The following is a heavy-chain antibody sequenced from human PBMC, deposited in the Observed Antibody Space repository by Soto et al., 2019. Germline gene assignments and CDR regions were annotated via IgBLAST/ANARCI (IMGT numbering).Heavy chain of an antibody. CDR2: ISYDGSNK. J-gene: IGHJ2*01. Sequence: PAGSLRLSCAASGFTFSSYAMHWVRQAPGKELEWVAVISYDGSNKYYADSVKGRFTISRDNSKNTLYLQMNSLRAEDTAVYYCARDPLWGTAMVLWYFDLWGRGTLVTVSA. CDR1: GFTFSSYA. CDR3: ARDPLWGTAMVLWYFDL. V-gene: IGHV3-30-3*01. D-gene: IGHD5-18*01.